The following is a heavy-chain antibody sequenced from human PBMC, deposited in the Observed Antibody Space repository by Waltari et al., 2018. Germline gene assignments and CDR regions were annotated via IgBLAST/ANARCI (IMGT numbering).Heavy chain of an antibody. CDR3: ARDLFLRAPPSGAFDI. Sequence: QVQLVQSGAEVKKPGSSVKVSCKASGGTFSSYAISWVRQAPGQGLEWMGGILPIFGTANYEQKCQGRVTITTDESTSTSYMGLSSLRSEDTAVYYCARDLFLRAPPSGAFDIWGQGTMVTVSS. CDR2: ILPIFGTA. J-gene: IGHJ3*02. CDR1: GGTFSSYA. V-gene: IGHV1-69*05. D-gene: IGHD3-16*01.